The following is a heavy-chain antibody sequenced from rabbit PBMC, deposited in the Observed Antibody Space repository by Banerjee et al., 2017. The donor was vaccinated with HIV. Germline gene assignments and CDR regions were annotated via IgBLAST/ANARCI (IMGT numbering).Heavy chain of an antibody. CDR1: GFSFSSSYW. D-gene: IGHD4-1*01. CDR2: IYAGSSGST. V-gene: IGHV1S40*01. J-gene: IGHJ4*01. CDR3: ARRDYSSGWGQNL. Sequence: QSLEESGGDLVKPGASLTLTCTASGFSFSSSYWICWVRQAPGKGLEWIACIYAGSSGSTYYASWAKGRFTISKTSSTTVTLQMTSLTAADTATYFCARRDYSSGWGQNLWGPGTLVTVS.